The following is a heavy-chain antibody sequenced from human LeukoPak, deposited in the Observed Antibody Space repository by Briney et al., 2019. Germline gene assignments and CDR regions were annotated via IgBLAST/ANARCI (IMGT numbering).Heavy chain of an antibody. CDR3: AKDYGALAVFWSGQYYDAFDI. CDR2: ISGSGGST. CDR1: GFSFSSYA. D-gene: IGHD3-3*01. J-gene: IGHJ3*02. Sequence: GGSLRLSCATSGFSFSSYAMSWVRQAPGKGLEWVSAISGSGGSTYYADSVKGRFTISRDNSKNTLYLQMNSLRAEDTAVYYCAKDYGALAVFWSGQYYDAFDIWGQGTMVTVSS. V-gene: IGHV3-23*01.